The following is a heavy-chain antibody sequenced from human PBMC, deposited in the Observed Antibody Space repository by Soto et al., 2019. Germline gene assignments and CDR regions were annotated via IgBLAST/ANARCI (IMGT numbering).Heavy chain of an antibody. D-gene: IGHD1-1*01. CDR3: VGTGTTDDY. J-gene: IGHJ4*02. V-gene: IGHV4-30-4*01. CDR1: GASVSPGDYY. Sequence: PSETLSLTCTVSGASVSPGDYYWSCIRQPPGKGLEWIGYIYSSGGSYYNPSLKGRLTISIDTSKNQFSLKLNSVTVADTAIYYCVGTGTTDDYWGRGTLVTVSS. CDR2: IYSSGGS.